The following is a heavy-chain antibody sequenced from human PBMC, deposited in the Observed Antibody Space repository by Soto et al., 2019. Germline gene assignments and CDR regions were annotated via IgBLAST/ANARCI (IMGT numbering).Heavy chain of an antibody. Sequence: QVQLVESGGGVVQPGRSLRLSCAASGFTFSSYAMHWVRQAPGKGLEWVAVISYDGSNKYYADSVKGRFTISRDNSKNSLYLQMNSLRAEDTAVYYCARDTGELPLAYWGQGTLVTVSS. CDR3: ARDTGELPLAY. D-gene: IGHD1-26*01. CDR1: GFTFSSYA. V-gene: IGHV3-30-3*01. CDR2: ISYDGSNK. J-gene: IGHJ4*02.